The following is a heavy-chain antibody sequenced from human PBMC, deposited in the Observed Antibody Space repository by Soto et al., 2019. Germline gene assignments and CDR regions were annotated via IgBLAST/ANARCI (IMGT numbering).Heavy chain of an antibody. CDR3: ARRDTTVTYYYYYGMDV. Sequence: GGSLRLSCAASGFTFSSYSMNWFRQAPGKGLEWVSSISSSSSYIYYADSVKGRFTISRDNAKNSLYLQMNSLRAEDTAVYYCARRDTTVTYYYYYGMDVWGQGTTVTVSS. J-gene: IGHJ6*02. CDR2: ISSSSSYI. V-gene: IGHV3-21*01. CDR1: GFTFSSYS. D-gene: IGHD4-17*01.